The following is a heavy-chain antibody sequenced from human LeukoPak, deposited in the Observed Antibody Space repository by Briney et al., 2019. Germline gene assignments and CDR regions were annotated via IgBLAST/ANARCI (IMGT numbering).Heavy chain of an antibody. CDR2: IYGSGST. J-gene: IGHJ5*02. CDR1: GASINGYF. CDR3: SRDMVRETLMYWFDP. D-gene: IGHD3-10*01. Sequence: SETLSLTCTVSGASINGYFWSWIRQSAGKGLESIGRIYGSGSTNYNPSLESRATVSSDTSKNQFSLKLRSVTAADTAVYYCSRDMVRETLMYWFDPWGPGILVTVS. V-gene: IGHV4-4*07.